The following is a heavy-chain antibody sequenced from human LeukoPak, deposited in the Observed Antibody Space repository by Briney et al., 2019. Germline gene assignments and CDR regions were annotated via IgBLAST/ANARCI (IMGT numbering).Heavy chain of an antibody. V-gene: IGHV3-7*03. CDR1: GFTFISYS. CDR2: INHNGNVN. CDR3: ARGGGLDV. Sequence: GGSLRLSCAASGFTFISYSMNWARQAPGKGLEWVASINHNGNVNYYVDSVKGRFTISRDNAKSSLYLQMSNLRAEDTAVYFCARGGGLDVWGQGATVTVSS. D-gene: IGHD3-16*01. J-gene: IGHJ6*02.